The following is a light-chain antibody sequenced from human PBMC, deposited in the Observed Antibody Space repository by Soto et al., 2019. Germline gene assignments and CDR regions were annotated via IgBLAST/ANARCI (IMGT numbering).Light chain of an antibody. CDR3: GSWDSSLSARV. CDR1: SSDVGNNY. CDR2: DNN. Sequence: QSVLTQPASVSGSPGQSITISCTGTSSDVGNNYVSWYQQFPGTAPKLLIYDNNKRPSGIPDRFSGSKSGTSATLGITGLQTGDEADYYCGSWDSSLSARVFGTGTKVTVL. V-gene: IGLV1-51*01. J-gene: IGLJ1*01.